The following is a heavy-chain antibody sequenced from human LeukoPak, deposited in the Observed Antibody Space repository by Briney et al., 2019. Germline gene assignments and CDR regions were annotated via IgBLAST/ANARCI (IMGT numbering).Heavy chain of an antibody. CDR3: ARAGGSGWYRY. CDR1: GGSFSGYY. Sequence: SETLSLTCAVYGGSFSGYYWSWIRRPPGKGLEWIGEINHSGSTNYNPSLKSRVTISVDTSKNQFSLKLSSVTAADTAVYYCARAGGSGWYRYWGQGTLVTVSS. D-gene: IGHD6-19*01. V-gene: IGHV4-34*01. CDR2: INHSGST. J-gene: IGHJ4*02.